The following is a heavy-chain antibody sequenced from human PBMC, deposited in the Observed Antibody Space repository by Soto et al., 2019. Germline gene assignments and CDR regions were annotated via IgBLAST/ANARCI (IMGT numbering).Heavy chain of an antibody. J-gene: IGHJ5*02. Sequence: PSETLSLTCAVYGGSFSGYYLSWIRQPPGNGLEWIGEINHSGSTNYNPSLKSRVTISVDTSRNQFSLKLSSVTAADTAVYYCARSRTDILTGYYDDPWGQGTLVTVSS. CDR1: GGSFSGYY. V-gene: IGHV4-34*01. CDR3: ARSRTDILTGYYDDP. D-gene: IGHD3-9*01. CDR2: INHSGST.